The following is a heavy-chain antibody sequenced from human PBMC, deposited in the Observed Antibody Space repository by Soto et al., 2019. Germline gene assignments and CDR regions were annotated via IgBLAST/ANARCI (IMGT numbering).Heavy chain of an antibody. CDR3: ARGSAAAWFDP. V-gene: IGHV3-13*01. Sequence: EVQLVESGGGLVQPGGSLRLSCAASGFTFSSYDVHWVRQATGKGLEWVSAIGTAGDTYYPGSVKGRFTISRENAKNSLYLQMNSLRAEDTAVYYCARGSAAAWFDPWGQGTLVTVSS. CDR2: IGTAGDT. J-gene: IGHJ5*02. D-gene: IGHD2-2*01. CDR1: GFTFSSYD.